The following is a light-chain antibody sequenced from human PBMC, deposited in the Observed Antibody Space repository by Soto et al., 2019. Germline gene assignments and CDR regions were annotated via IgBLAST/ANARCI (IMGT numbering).Light chain of an antibody. CDR3: HQYDSSPLT. Sequence: EIVLTQSPGTLSLSPGERATLSCRASQSVSSSYLAWYQQKPGQAPRLFIYGASSRATGIPDRFSGSGSGTDFTLTISRPEPEDFAVYYCHQYDSSPLTFGGGTKVEIK. CDR1: QSVSSSY. J-gene: IGKJ4*01. V-gene: IGKV3-20*01. CDR2: GAS.